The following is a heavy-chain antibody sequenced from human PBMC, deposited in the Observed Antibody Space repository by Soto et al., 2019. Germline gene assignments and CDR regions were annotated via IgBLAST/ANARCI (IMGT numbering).Heavy chain of an antibody. CDR3: ATLYDFWSGPPV. V-gene: IGHV1-24*01. CDR1: GYTHTELS. Sequence: EASVKVSCKVSGYTHTELSMHWVRQAPGKGLEWMGGFDPEDGETIYAQKFQGRVTMTEDTSTDTAYMELSSLRSEDTAVYYCATLYDFWSGPPVWGQGTLVTVSS. D-gene: IGHD3-3*01. J-gene: IGHJ4*02. CDR2: FDPEDGET.